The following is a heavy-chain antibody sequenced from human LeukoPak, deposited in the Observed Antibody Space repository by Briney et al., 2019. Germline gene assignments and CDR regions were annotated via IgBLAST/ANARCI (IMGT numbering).Heavy chain of an antibody. CDR2: ISGSGGST. CDR1: GFTFSSYA. J-gene: IGHJ4*02. D-gene: IGHD1-1*01. Sequence: PGGSLRLSCAASGFTFSSYAMRWVRQAPGKGLEWVSLISGSGGSTYYADSVEGRFTISRDNSKNTLYLRMNSLRAEDTAVYYCAKDSTSGTADHWGQGTLVTVSS. V-gene: IGHV3-23*01. CDR3: AKDSTSGTADH.